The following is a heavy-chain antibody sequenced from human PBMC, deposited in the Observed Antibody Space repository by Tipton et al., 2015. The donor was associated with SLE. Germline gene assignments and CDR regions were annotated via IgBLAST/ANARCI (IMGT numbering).Heavy chain of an antibody. CDR3: ARVENPLYSSSWYKGYFDL. CDR2: IYYSGST. J-gene: IGHJ2*01. V-gene: IGHV4-61*08. Sequence: TLSLTCTVSGGSISSGGYYWTWIRQHPGKGLEWIGYIYYSGSTNYNPSLKSRVTISVDTSKNQFSLKLSSVTAADTAVYYCARVENPLYSSSWYKGYFDLWGRGTLVTVSS. D-gene: IGHD6-13*01. CDR1: GGSISSGGYY.